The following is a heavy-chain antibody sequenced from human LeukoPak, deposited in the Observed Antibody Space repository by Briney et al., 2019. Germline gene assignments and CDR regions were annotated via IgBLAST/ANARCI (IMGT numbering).Heavy chain of an antibody. CDR3: ARDSQFLRYFDPDFDY. CDR2: ISYDGVIK. D-gene: IGHD3-9*01. CDR1: GFTFDTYA. J-gene: IGHJ4*02. V-gene: IGHV3-30-3*01. Sequence: GGSPRLSCAASGFTFDTYAMHWVRQAPGKGLEWVAVISYDGVIKYYTDSVKGRFTVSRDNSRNTLYLHINSLKVEDTAVYYCARDSQFLRYFDPDFDYWGQGTLVTVSS.